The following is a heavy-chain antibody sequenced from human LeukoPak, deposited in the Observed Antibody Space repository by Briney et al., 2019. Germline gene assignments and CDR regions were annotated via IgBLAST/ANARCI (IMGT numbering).Heavy chain of an antibody. Sequence: PGGSLRLSCVASGFTFSNYAMSWVRQTPGKGLEWVSSISGSGGSTYYADSVKGRFTISRDNSKNTLYLQMNSLRAEDTAVYYCAKEMVRAVIMPRFFDYWGQGTLVTVSS. CDR2: ISGSGGST. D-gene: IGHD3-10*01. J-gene: IGHJ4*02. CDR3: AKEMVRAVIMPRFFDY. CDR1: GFTFSNYA. V-gene: IGHV3-23*01.